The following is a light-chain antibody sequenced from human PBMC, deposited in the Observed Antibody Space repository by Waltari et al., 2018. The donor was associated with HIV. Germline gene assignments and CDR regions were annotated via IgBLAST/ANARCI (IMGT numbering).Light chain of an antibody. V-gene: IGKV1-5*03. CDR3: QQYNSYSRT. CDR2: KVS. J-gene: IGKJ2*01. CDR1: QSISSW. Sequence: DIQMTQSPSTLSASVGDRVTITCRASQSISSWLAWYQQKPGKAPKLLIYKVSSLESGLPSRFSGSGSGTEFTLTISSLQPDDFATYYCQQYNSYSRTFGQGTKLEIK.